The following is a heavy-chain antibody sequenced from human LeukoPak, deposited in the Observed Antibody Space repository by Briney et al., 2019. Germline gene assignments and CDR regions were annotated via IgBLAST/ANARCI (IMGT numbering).Heavy chain of an antibody. D-gene: IGHD2-2*01. J-gene: IGHJ4*02. Sequence: ASVKVSCKASGYTFTSYGISWVRQAPGQGLEWMGWIRVYNGDTNYAQKLQGRVTMTTDTSTGTAYMELRSLRSDDTAVYYCATGYCSTNCRIDYWGQGTLVSVSS. V-gene: IGHV1-18*01. CDR1: GYTFTSYG. CDR3: ATGYCSTNCRIDY. CDR2: IRVYNGDT.